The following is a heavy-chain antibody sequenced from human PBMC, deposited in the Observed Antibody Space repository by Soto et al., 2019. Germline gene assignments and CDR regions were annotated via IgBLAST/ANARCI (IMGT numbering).Heavy chain of an antibody. V-gene: IGHV5-51*01. Sequence: KISCEGCGYSFTRYWIGSVRQMPGKGLEWMGIIYPGDSDTRYSPSFQGQVTISADKSISTAYLQWSSLKASDTAMYYCATTVGGSGSGYYYYGMDVWGQGTTVTVSS. CDR1: GYSFTRYW. J-gene: IGHJ6*02. CDR2: IYPGDSDT. CDR3: ATTVGGSGSGYYYYGMDV. D-gene: IGHD3-10*01.